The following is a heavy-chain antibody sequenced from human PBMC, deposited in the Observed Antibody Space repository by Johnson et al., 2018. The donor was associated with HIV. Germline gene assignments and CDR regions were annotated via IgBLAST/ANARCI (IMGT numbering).Heavy chain of an antibody. CDR1: GFTFSSYG. J-gene: IGHJ3*02. Sequence: QVQLVESGGGVVQPGRSLRLSCAASGFTFSSYGMHWVRQAPGKGLEWVAFIRYDGSNKYYADSVNGRFTISRDNSKNTLYLQMNSLRAEDTAVYYCSKSAPGYDSSGYRNAFDIGGQGTMVTVSS. D-gene: IGHD3-22*01. V-gene: IGHV3-30*02. CDR2: IRYDGSNK. CDR3: SKSAPGYDSSGYRNAFDI.